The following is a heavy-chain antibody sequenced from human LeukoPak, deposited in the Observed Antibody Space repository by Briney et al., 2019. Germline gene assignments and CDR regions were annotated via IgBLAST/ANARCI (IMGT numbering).Heavy chain of an antibody. CDR3: AELGITMIGGV. Sequence: GGSLRLSCAASGFTFNDYYMSWVRQAPGKGLEWVSYISSSGSTIYYADSVGGRFTISRDNAKNSLYLQMNSLRAEDTAVYYCAELGITMIGGVWGKGTTVTISS. CDR1: GFTFNDYY. D-gene: IGHD3-10*02. V-gene: IGHV3-11*04. CDR2: ISSSGSTI. J-gene: IGHJ6*04.